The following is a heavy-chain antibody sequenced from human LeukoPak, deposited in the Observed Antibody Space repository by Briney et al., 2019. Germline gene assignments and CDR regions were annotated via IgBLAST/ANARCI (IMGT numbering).Heavy chain of an antibody. J-gene: IGHJ5*02. CDR3: ARDRAVAGTRWFDP. Sequence: ASVKVSCKASGYTFTSYAMHWVRQAPGQRLEWMGWINAGNGNTKYSQKFQGRVTITRGTSASTAYLELSSLRSEDTAVHYCARDRAVAGTRWFDPWGQGTLVTVSS. CDR2: INAGNGNT. D-gene: IGHD6-19*01. CDR1: GYTFTSYA. V-gene: IGHV1-3*01.